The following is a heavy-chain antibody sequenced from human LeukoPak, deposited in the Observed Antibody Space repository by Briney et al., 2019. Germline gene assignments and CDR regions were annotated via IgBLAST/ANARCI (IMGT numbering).Heavy chain of an antibody. CDR2: IIPSGHTT. Sequence: ETLSLTCAVYGGSFSGYYWSWIRQPPGKGLEWVSGIIPSGHTTYYADSVRGRFTISRDNSRNTVYLQMNSLRAEDTAVYYCAKDDRWLQFCCWGQGTLVTVSA. J-gene: IGHJ4*02. CDR1: GGSFSGYY. D-gene: IGHD5-24*01. CDR3: AKDDRWLQFCC. V-gene: IGHV3-23*01.